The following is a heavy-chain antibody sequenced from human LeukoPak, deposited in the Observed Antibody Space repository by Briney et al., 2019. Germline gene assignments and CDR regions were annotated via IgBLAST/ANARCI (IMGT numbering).Heavy chain of an antibody. Sequence: GGSLRLSCATSGFTFSSYAMTWVRQAPGEGLEWVSSISSSGGTTWYADSVEGRFTISRDKSKNTLYLQMNSLRAEVTAVYYCAKVILDYWGQGTLVTVSS. V-gene: IGHV3-23*01. J-gene: IGHJ4*02. D-gene: IGHD2-21*01. CDR2: ISSSGGTT. CDR3: AKVILDY. CDR1: GFTFSSYA.